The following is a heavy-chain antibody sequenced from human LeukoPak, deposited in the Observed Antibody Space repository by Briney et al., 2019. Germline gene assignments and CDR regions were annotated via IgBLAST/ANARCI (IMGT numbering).Heavy chain of an antibody. D-gene: IGHD3-10*02. CDR2: IYDSGST. V-gene: IGHV4-39*01. CDR3: ARRRLFKFAFDI. Sequence: PSETLSLTCTVSGGSIRSSYYYWGGIRQPPGKGLEWIGSIYDSGSTYYNPSLKSRVTISVATSKNQFSLKLSSVTAADTAVYYCARRRLFKFAFDIWGQGTMVTVSS. J-gene: IGHJ3*02. CDR1: GGSIRSSYYY.